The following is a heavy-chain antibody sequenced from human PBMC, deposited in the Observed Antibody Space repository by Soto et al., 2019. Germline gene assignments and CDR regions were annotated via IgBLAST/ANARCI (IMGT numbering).Heavy chain of an antibody. J-gene: IGHJ4*02. CDR1: GFTFSSYA. D-gene: IGHD3-10*01. CDR2: ISGSGGST. Sequence: HPGGSLRLSCAASGFTFSSYAMSWVRQAPGKRLEWVSAISGSGGSTYYADSVKGRFTISRDNSKNTLYLQMNSLRAEDTAVYYCATYGSGSYYNVPIDYWGQGTLVTVSS. CDR3: ATYGSGSYYNVPIDY. V-gene: IGHV3-23*01.